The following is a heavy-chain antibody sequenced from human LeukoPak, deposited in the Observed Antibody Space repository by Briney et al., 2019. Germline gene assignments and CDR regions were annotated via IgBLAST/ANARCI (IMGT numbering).Heavy chain of an antibody. D-gene: IGHD2-2*01. CDR2: IYTSGST. J-gene: IGHJ4*02. V-gene: IGHV4-61*02. CDR3: ARSPTKRVPEDY. Sequence: SETLSLTCTVSGGSINIGTYYWSWIRQPAGKGLEWIGLIYTSGSTNYNPSLKSRVIISVDTSKNQFSLKLTSVTAADTAVYYCARSPTKRVPEDYWGQGTLVTVSS. CDR1: GGSINIGTYY.